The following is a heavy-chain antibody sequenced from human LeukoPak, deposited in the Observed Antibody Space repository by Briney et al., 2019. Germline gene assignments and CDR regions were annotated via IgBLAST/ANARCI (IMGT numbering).Heavy chain of an antibody. CDR3: ARVTTGGYYNC. J-gene: IGHJ4*02. Sequence: SQTLSLTCTVSGGSISSGSYYWSWIRQPAGKGLEWIGRIYTSGSTNYNPSLKSRVTISVDTSKNQFSLKLNSVTAADTAVYYCARVTTGGYYNCWGQETLVTVSS. V-gene: IGHV4-61*02. D-gene: IGHD3-22*01. CDR2: IYTSGST. CDR1: GGSISSGSYY.